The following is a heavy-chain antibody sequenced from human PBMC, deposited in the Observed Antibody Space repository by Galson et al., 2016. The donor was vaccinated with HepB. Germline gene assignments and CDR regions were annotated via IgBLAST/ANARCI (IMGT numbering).Heavy chain of an antibody. CDR2: IIPLFERT. J-gene: IGHJ4*02. CDR3: ARGGTMMLALATLDY. D-gene: IGHD4/OR15-4a*01. CDR1: GGSFSDYS. V-gene: IGHV1-69*13. Sequence: SVKVSCKASGGSFSDYSINWVRQAPGQGLEWVGGIIPLFERTTYAQEFQGRVSISAGGSTSTAYMELSSLRFEDTAVYYWARGGTMMLALATLDYWGQGTLITVST.